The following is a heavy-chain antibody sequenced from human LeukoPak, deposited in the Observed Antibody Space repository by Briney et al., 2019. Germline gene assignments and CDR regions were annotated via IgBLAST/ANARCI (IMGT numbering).Heavy chain of an antibody. J-gene: IGHJ6*03. Sequence: TGGSLELSCAASGFTFSSYGMHWVRQAPGKGLEWVAVISYDGSNKYYADSVKGRFSISRDNAKNTLFLQMNSLRAEDTAVYYCARDLIGDGKYYYMDVWGKGTTVTVSS. CDR2: ISYDGSNK. D-gene: IGHD4-17*01. V-gene: IGHV3-30*03. CDR1: GFTFSSYG. CDR3: ARDLIGDGKYYYMDV.